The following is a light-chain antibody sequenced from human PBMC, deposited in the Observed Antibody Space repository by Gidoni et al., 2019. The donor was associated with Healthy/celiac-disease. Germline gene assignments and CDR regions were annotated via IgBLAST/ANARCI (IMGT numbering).Light chain of an antibody. V-gene: IGLV2-14*01. CDR2: EVS. CDR1: SSDVRVYNY. J-gene: IGLJ2*01. Sequence: QSDLTQPASVSGSPGQSITISCTGTSSDVRVYNYVSWYQHHPGKAPKLMIYEVSKRPSGVSNRFSGSKSGNTASLTISGLQAEDEADYYCSSYTSSSTRVVFGGGTKLTVL. CDR3: SSYTSSSTRVV.